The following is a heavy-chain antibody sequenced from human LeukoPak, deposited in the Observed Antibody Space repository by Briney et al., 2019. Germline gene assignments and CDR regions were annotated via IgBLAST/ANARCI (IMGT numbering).Heavy chain of an antibody. J-gene: IGHJ4*02. V-gene: IGHV1-18*01. Sequence: ASVKVSCKASSYTFSTYGISWVRQAPGQGLEWMGWISAYNGNTNYAQKLQGRVTMTTDTSTSTAYMELRSLRSDDTAVYYCARDLSLGTHYFDYWGQGTLVTVSS. CDR3: ARDLSLGTHYFDY. D-gene: IGHD1-1*01. CDR2: ISAYNGNT. CDR1: SYTFSTYG.